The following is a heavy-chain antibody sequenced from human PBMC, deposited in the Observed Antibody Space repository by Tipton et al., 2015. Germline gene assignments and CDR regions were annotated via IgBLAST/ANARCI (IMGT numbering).Heavy chain of an antibody. CDR1: GGSITSSLYY. CDR3: ARDRRYCSGGFCYFDAFDI. CDR2: IYYSGST. Sequence: TLSLTCNVSGGSITSSLYYWGWVRQPPGKGLEWIGSIYYSGSTYYNPSLKSRVTISVDTSKNQFSLKLSSVTAADTAVYYCARDRRYCSGGFCYFDAFDIWGQGTMVTVSS. J-gene: IGHJ3*02. V-gene: IGHV4-39*07. D-gene: IGHD2-15*01.